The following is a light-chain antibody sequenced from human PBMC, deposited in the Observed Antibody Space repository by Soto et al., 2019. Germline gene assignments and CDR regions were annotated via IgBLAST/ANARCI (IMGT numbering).Light chain of an antibody. CDR3: QKYNGAPRT. CDR1: QGISNY. Sequence: DIQMTQSPSSLSASVGDRVTITCRASQGISNYLAWCKQKPGKVPILLIYAASTLQSGVPARFSDSGSGTDVTLTISSLQPEDVATYYCQKYNGAPRTFGQGTKVEIK. J-gene: IGKJ1*01. V-gene: IGKV1-27*01. CDR2: AAS.